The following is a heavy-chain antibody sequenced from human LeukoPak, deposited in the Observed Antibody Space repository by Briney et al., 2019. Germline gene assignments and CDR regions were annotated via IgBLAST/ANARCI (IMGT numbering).Heavy chain of an antibody. CDR3: ARRGCDSSGYYYAY. CDR1: GGSISSGGYS. CDR2: IYHSGST. D-gene: IGHD3-22*01. Sequence: PSETLSLTCAVSGGSISSGGYSWSWIRQPPGKGLEWIGYIYHSGSTYYNPSLKSRVTISVDTSKNQFPLKLSSVTAADTAVYYCARRGCDSSGYYYAYWGQGTLVTVSS. J-gene: IGHJ4*02. V-gene: IGHV4-30-2*03.